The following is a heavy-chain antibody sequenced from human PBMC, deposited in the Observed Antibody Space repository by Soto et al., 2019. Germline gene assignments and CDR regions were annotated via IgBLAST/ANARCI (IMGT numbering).Heavy chain of an antibody. CDR1: GYTFTSYY. Sequence: ASVKVSCKASGYTFTSYYMHWVRQAPGQGLEWMGIINPSGGSTSYAQKFQGRVTMTRDTSTSTVYMELSSLRSEDTAVYYCARDLAGSIFGVAPSYWGRGTLVTVSS. CDR2: INPSGGST. J-gene: IGHJ4*02. CDR3: ARDLAGSIFGVAPSY. V-gene: IGHV1-46*01. D-gene: IGHD3-3*01.